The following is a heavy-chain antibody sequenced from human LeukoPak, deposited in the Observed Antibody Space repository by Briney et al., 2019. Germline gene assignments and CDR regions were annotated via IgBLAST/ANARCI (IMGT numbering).Heavy chain of an antibody. CDR1: VYTFTSYD. CDR3: ARGGSFDI. V-gene: IGHV1-8*01. D-gene: IGHD6-25*01. CDR2: MNPNSGNT. J-gene: IGHJ3*02. Sequence: ASVTVSLKSSVYTFTSYDINWVRQATGQGLEWMGWMNPNSGNTGYAQKFQGRLTLTRNTSISTAYMELSSLRSADTAVYYCARGGSFDIWGQGTMVTVSS.